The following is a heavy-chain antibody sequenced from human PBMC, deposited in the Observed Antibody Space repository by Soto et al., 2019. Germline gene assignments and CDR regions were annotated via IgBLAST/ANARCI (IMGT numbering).Heavy chain of an antibody. J-gene: IGHJ5*02. CDR1: GYTFTSYG. D-gene: IGHD2-8*01. CDR2: ISAYNGNT. CDR3: AGGSYCTNGVCYPQWFDP. V-gene: IGHV1-18*01. Sequence: ASVKVSCKASGYTFTSYGISWVRQAPGQGLEWIGWISAYNGNTNYAQKLQGRVTMTTDTSTSTAYMELRSLRSDDTAVYYCAGGSYCTNGVCYPQWFDPWGQGTLVTVSS.